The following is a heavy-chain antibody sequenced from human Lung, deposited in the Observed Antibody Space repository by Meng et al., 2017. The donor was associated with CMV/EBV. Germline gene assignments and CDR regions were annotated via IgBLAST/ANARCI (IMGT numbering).Heavy chain of an antibody. J-gene: IGHJ5*02. CDR2: VSGSGSST. CDR3: ARGFSQYSTQNYFDP. Sequence: SCAASGFTFSSYAMTWVRQAPGKGLEWVSSVSGSGSSTYYASSLRGRLTISRDNSKNTLFLQINSLTIADTAVYYCARGFSQYSTQNYFDPWGQGTLVTVSS. D-gene: IGHD1-7*01. CDR1: GFTFSSYA. V-gene: IGHV3-23*01.